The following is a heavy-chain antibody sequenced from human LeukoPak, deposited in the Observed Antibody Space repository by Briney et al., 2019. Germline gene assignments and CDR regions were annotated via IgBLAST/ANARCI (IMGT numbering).Heavy chain of an antibody. CDR1: GYTFTSYY. CDR2: INPSGGST. V-gene: IGHV1-46*01. CDR3: ARGGSLAVAPRQYYFDY. J-gene: IGHJ4*02. Sequence: ASVKVSCKASGYTFTSYYMHWVRQAPGQGLEWMGIINPSGGSTTYAQNFQGRVTMTRDTSTSAVYMELSSLRSEDTAVYYCARGGSLAVAPRQYYFDYWGQGTLVTVSS. D-gene: IGHD6-19*01.